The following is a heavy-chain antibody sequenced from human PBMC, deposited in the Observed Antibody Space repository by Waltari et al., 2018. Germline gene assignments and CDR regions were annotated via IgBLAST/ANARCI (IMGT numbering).Heavy chain of an antibody. CDR3: ATIKSSSPAGRYYFDY. CDR1: GYTLTELS. CDR2: FDPEDGET. V-gene: IGHV1-24*01. J-gene: IGHJ4*02. Sequence: VQLVQSGAEVKKPGASVKVPCKVSGYTLTELSMHWVRQAPGKGLEWMGGFDPEDGETIYAQKFQGRVTMTEDTSTDTAYMELSSLRSEDTAVYYCATIKSSSPAGRYYFDYWGQGTLVTVSS. D-gene: IGHD6-13*01.